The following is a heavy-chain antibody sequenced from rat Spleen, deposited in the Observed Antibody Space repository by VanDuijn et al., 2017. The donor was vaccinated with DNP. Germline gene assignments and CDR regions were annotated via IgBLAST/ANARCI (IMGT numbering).Heavy chain of an antibody. CDR1: GFSLTSYG. J-gene: IGHJ3*01. CDR3: YSSSNWFAY. Sequence: QVQLKESGPGLVQPSQTLSLTCTVSGFSLTSYGVSWVRQPPGKGLEWIAAIWSDGNIDYNSGLTSRLSITRDTSKSQVLLKMTSLQTEDTAVYYCYSSSNWFAYWGQGTLVTVSS. CDR2: IWSDGNI. D-gene: IGHD1-2*01. V-gene: IGHV2-15*01.